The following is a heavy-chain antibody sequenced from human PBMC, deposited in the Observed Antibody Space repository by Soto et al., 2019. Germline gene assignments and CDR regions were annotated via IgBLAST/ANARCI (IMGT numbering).Heavy chain of an antibody. CDR1: GGSISSSSYY. V-gene: IGHV4-39*07. D-gene: IGHD5-12*01. CDR3: ARSRYSGYDSVDY. CDR2: IYYSGST. Sequence: SETLSLTCTVSGGSISSSSYYWGWIRQPPGKGLEWIGSIYYSGSTYYNPSLKSRVTISVDTSKNQFSLKLSSVTAADTAVYYCARSRYSGYDSVDYWGQGTPVTVSS. J-gene: IGHJ4*02.